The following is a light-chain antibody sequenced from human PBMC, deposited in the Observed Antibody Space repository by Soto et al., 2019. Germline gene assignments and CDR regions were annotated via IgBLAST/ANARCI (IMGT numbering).Light chain of an antibody. Sequence: QSVLTQPPPASGSPGQSVTISCTGTSSEVGGYNYVSWYQQHPGKAPKLMIYEVSKRPSGVPDRFSGSKSGNTASLNVSGLQAEDEADYYCSSYAGSNAYVFGTGTKGTVL. CDR1: SSEVGGYNY. CDR2: EVS. V-gene: IGLV2-8*01. J-gene: IGLJ1*01. CDR3: SSYAGSNAYV.